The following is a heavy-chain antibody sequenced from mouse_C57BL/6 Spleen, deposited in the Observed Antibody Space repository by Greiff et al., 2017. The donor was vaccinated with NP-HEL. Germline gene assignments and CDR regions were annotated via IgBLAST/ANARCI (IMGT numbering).Heavy chain of an antibody. CDR2: ISSGSSTI. CDR1: GFTFSDYG. CDR3: AGNWDGAMDY. V-gene: IGHV5-17*01. D-gene: IGHD4-1*01. Sequence: VQLKESGGGLVKPGGSLKLSCAASGFTFSDYGMHWVRQAPEKGLEWVAYISSGSSTIYYADTVKGRFTISRDNAKNTLFLQMTSLRSEDTAMYYCAGNWDGAMDYWGQGTSVTVSS. J-gene: IGHJ4*01.